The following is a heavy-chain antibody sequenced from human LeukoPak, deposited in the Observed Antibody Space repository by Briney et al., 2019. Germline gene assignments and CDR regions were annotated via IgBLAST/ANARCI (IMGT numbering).Heavy chain of an antibody. D-gene: IGHD1-26*01. CDR2: VSYNGRT. CDR3: APYNSDEGGLGY. V-gene: IGHV4-39*01. J-gene: IGHJ4*02. CDR1: GDSITSDILH. Sequence: PSGTLSLTCTFSGDSITSDILHWGWVRQRPGKGLEWIGSVSYNGRTNYKPSIRSRVSISLDTSKYQFSLRLTSVTAADTAVYYSAPYNSDEGGLGYWGQGTLVTVSS.